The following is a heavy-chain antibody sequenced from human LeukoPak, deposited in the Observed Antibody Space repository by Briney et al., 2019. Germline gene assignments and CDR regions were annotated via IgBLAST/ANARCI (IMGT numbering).Heavy chain of an antibody. CDR2: ISAYNGNT. CDR3: ARVGVGDAFDI. D-gene: IGHD2-8*01. J-gene: IGHJ3*02. CDR1: GYTFTSYG. Sequence: ASVKVSCKASGYTFTSYGISWVRQAPGQGLEWMGWISAYNGNTNYAQKFQGRVTMTRDTSISTAYMELSRLRSDDTAVYYCARVGVGDAFDIWGQGTMVTVSS. V-gene: IGHV1-18*01.